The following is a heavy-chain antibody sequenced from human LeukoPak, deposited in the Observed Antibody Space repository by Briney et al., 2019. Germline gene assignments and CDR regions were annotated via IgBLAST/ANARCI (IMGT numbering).Heavy chain of an antibody. V-gene: IGHV3-30*04. CDR2: ISYDRSEQ. CDR1: GFTFRSHD. CDR3: AIDLVVASGSYRSYGMDV. D-gene: IGHD3-10*01. J-gene: IGHJ6*02. Sequence: GRSLRLSCAASGFTFRSHDVHWVRQAPGKGLGWVADISYDRSEQSYADSVKGRFTISRDNSRNTLYLQMHGLTADDTAVYYCAIDLVVASGSYRSYGMDVWGQGTTVIVSS.